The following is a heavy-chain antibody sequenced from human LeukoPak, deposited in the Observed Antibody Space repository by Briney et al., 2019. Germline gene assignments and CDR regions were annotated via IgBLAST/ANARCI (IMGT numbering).Heavy chain of an antibody. CDR2: ISGSGGST. J-gene: IGHJ4*02. V-gene: IGHV3-23*01. CDR1: GFTFSSYA. D-gene: IGHD3-3*01. Sequence: GGSLRLSCAASGFTFSSYAMSWVRQAPGKGLEWVSAISGSGGSTYYADSVKGRFTISRDNSKNTLYLQMDSLRAEDTAVYYCAKDRTFGVVIIFDYWGQGTLVTVSS. CDR3: AKDRTFGVVIIFDY.